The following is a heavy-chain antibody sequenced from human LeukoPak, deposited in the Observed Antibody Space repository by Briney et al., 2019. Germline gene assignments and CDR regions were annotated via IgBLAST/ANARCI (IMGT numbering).Heavy chain of an antibody. CDR2: IRSDGTTK. D-gene: IGHD3-3*01. CDR1: GFTFSSYG. J-gene: IGHJ4*02. Sequence: PGGSLRLSCAASGFTFSSYGMHWVRQAPGKGLEWVAFIRSDGTTKYYADSVKGRFTISRDNAKNSLYLQMNSLRAEDTAVYYCARESYYDFWSGWGYWGQGTLVTVSS. CDR3: ARESYYDFWSGWGY. V-gene: IGHV3-30*02.